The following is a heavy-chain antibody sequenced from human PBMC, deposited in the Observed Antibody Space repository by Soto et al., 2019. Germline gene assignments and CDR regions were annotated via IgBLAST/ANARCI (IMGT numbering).Heavy chain of an antibody. Sequence: GGSLRLSCAASGFTFSSYGMHWVRQAPGKGLEWVAVIWYDGSNKYYADSVKGRFTISRDNSKNTLYLQMNSLRAEDTAVYYCARGSSVFGWLVQNDHFDIWGQGTMLT. CDR2: IWYDGSNK. V-gene: IGHV3-33*01. CDR1: GFTFSSYG. CDR3: ARGSSVFGWLVQNDHFDI. J-gene: IGHJ3*02. D-gene: IGHD6-19*01.